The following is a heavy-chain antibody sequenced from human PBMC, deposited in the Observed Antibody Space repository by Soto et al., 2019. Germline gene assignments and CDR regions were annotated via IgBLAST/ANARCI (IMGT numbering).Heavy chain of an antibody. D-gene: IGHD1-26*01. CDR3: AKGGVGATTSDY. Sequence: EEQLLESGGGLVQPGGSLRLSCAASGFTFSSCAMTWVRQAPGEGLEWVSTISSSGGSTHYADSVKGRFTISRDNSKNTLYLQMNSLRAEDTAVYYCAKGGVGATTSDYWGQGTLVTVSS. CDR1: GFTFSSCA. V-gene: IGHV3-23*01. CDR2: ISSSGGST. J-gene: IGHJ4*02.